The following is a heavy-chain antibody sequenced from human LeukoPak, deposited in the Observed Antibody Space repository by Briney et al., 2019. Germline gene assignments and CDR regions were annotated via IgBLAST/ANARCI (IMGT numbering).Heavy chain of an antibody. CDR3: ARAHYDFWSGYYSPNYYYGMDV. Sequence: PGGSLRLSCAASGFTFSSYGMHWVRQAPGKGLEWVAVIWYDGSNKYYADSVKGRFTISRDNSKNTLYLQMNSLRAEDTAVYYCARAHYDFWSGYYSPNYYYGMDVWGQGTTVTVSS. J-gene: IGHJ6*02. D-gene: IGHD3-3*01. CDR1: GFTFSSYG. V-gene: IGHV3-33*01. CDR2: IWYDGSNK.